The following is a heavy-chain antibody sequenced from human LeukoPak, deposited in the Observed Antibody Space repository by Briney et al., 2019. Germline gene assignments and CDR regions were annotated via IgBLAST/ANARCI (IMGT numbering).Heavy chain of an antibody. V-gene: IGHV3-23*01. CDR3: AKDASGARHYYYYGMDV. J-gene: IGHJ6*02. Sequence: PGGSLRLSCAASGFTFSSYAMSWVRQAPGKGLEWVSAISGSGGSTYYADSVKGRFTISRDNSKNTLYLQMNSLRAEDTAVYYCAKDASGARHYYYYGMDVWGQGTTVTVSS. D-gene: IGHD1-1*01. CDR2: ISGSGGST. CDR1: GFTFSSYA.